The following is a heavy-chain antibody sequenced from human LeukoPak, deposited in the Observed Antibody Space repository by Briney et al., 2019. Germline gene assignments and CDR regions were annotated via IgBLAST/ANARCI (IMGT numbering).Heavy chain of an antibody. V-gene: IGHV3-23*01. J-gene: IGHJ4*02. D-gene: IGHD6-19*01. Sequence: ETLSLTCTVSGGSISSGGYYWSWIRQHPGKGLEWVSAISCSGFSTYYEDSVKGRFNISRDNSKNTLYLQMNSLRAEDTAVYYCAKAEGQWLVLDYWGQGTLVTVSS. CDR3: AKAEGQWLVLDY. CDR2: ISCSGFST. CDR1: GGSISSGGYY.